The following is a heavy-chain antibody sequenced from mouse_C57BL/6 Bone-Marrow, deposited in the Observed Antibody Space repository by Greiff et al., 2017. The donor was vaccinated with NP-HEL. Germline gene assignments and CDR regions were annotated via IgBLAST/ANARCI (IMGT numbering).Heavy chain of an antibody. CDR3: ARGGENYYTYYYAMDD. CDR1: GYTFTSYW. CDR2: INPSNGGT. V-gene: IGHV1-53*01. Sequence: QVQLQQPGTELVKPGASVKLSCKASGYTFTSYWMHWVKQRPGQGLEWIGNINPSNGGTNYNEKFKSKATLTVDKSSSTAYMQLSSLTSEDSAVYYCARGGENYYTYYYAMDDWGQGTSVTVSS. J-gene: IGHJ4*01. D-gene: IGHD2-12*01.